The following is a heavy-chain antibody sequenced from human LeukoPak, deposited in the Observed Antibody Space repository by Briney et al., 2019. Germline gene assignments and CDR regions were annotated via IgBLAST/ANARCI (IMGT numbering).Heavy chain of an antibody. V-gene: IGHV1-2*02. CDR1: GYSFTAQY. CDR2: INPKNGDT. Sequence: GASVKVSCKASGYSFTAQYIHWLRQAPGQGLEWMGWINPKNGDTKNAQSFVGMVTMTRDTSTTTAYMELRSLRSDDTAVYFCASYPRSYPTPPFDFWGQGTLVTVSS. J-gene: IGHJ4*02. CDR3: ASYPRSYPTPPFDF. D-gene: IGHD3-16*02.